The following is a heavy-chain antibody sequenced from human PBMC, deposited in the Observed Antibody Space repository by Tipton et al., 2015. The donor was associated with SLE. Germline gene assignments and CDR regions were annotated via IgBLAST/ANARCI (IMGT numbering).Heavy chain of an antibody. D-gene: IGHD3-16*01. CDR2: IKQDGSEK. J-gene: IGHJ4*02. V-gene: IGHV3-7*03. CDR3: AASGGEFWKGFEY. Sequence: SLRLSCAASGFSFNSLWMNWVRQAPGKGLEWVANIKQDGSEKNYVDSVKGRFTISRDNAKNSLFLQMSSLRAEDTARYYCAASGGEFWKGFEYWGQATLVTVSS. CDR1: GFSFNSLW.